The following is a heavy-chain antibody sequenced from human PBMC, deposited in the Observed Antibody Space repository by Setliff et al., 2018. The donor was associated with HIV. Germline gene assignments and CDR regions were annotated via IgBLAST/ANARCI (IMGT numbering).Heavy chain of an antibody. CDR1: GASIGSVNYY. Sequence: SETLSLTCTVSGASIGSVNYYWGWFRQPPGKGLEWIGSVSYSGTTYYNPSLQSRVTVSGDTSKNQFSLKLSSVTAADTAVYYCARGGVQLWLPLFDYWGQGTLVTVSS. CDR3: ARGGVQLWLPLFDY. CDR2: VSYSGTT. J-gene: IGHJ4*02. V-gene: IGHV4-39*07. D-gene: IGHD5-18*01.